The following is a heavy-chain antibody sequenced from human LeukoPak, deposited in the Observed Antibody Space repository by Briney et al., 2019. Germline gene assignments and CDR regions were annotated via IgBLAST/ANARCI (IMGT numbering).Heavy chain of an antibody. J-gene: IGHJ4*02. V-gene: IGHV4-4*07. Sequence: SETLSLTCTVSGGSISSYYWSWIRQPAGNGLEWIGRIYTSGSTNYNPSLKSRVTMSVDTSKNQFSLKLSSVTAADTAVYYCARGDLPSPGSSDLDYWGQGTLVTVSS. CDR1: GGSISSYY. D-gene: IGHD6-6*01. CDR2: IYTSGST. CDR3: ARGDLPSPGSSDLDY.